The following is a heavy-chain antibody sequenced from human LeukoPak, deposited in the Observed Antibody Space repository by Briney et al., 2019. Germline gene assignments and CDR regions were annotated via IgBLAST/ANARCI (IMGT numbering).Heavy chain of an antibody. V-gene: IGHV1-2*06. D-gene: IGHD4-23*01. J-gene: IGHJ4*02. CDR2: INPNSGGT. Sequence: VASVKVSCEASGYTFTSYYMDWVRQAPGQGLEWMGRINPNSGGTNYAQKFQGRVTMTRDTSISTAYMELSRLRSDDTAVYYCARVSISNSRFDYWGQGTLVTVSS. CDR1: GYTFTSYY. CDR3: ARVSISNSRFDY.